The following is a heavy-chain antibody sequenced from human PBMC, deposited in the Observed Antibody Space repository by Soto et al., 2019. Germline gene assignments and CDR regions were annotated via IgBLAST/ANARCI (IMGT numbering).Heavy chain of an antibody. D-gene: IGHD3-9*01. CDR3: TTGIYYDILTGYHNVAY. V-gene: IGHV3-15*01. CDR2: IKSKTDGGTA. CDR1: GFNLSHPW. Sequence: GGSLRLSCVASGFNLSHPWMTWVRQAAGKGLEWVGRIKSKTDGGTADYAAPVKGRATISRDDSKNTVYLQMNSLKTEDTAVYHCTTGIYYDILTGYHNVAYWGQGALVTVSS. J-gene: IGHJ4*02.